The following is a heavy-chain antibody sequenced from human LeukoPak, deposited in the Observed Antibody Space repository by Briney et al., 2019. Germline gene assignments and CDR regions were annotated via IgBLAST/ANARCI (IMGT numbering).Heavy chain of an antibody. CDR2: ISGSGANT. Sequence: PGGSLRLSCAASGFTFSNHAMNWVRQAPGKGLEWVSSISGSGANTYYADSVKGRFTISRDNSRNTLYLQMNSLRAEDTAVYYCARDPYDTGLDYWGQGTLVTVSS. CDR3: ARDPYDTGLDY. D-gene: IGHD3-9*01. J-gene: IGHJ4*02. CDR1: GFTFSNHA. V-gene: IGHV3-23*01.